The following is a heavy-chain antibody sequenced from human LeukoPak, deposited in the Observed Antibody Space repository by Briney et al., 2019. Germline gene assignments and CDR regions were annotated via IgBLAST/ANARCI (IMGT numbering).Heavy chain of an antibody. V-gene: IGHV1-18*04. D-gene: IGHD3-16*01. CDR2: ISAYDGNT. CDR3: AIEGKQGEWLGQGGYYFDY. J-gene: IGHJ4*02. Sequence: ASVKVSCKASGYTFTSYGISWARQAPGQGLEWTGWISAYDGNTNYAQKLQGRVTMTTDTSTSTPYLQLNSLRSDDTAVYYCAIEGKQGEWLGQGGYYFDYWGQGTQVTVSS. CDR1: GYTFTSYG.